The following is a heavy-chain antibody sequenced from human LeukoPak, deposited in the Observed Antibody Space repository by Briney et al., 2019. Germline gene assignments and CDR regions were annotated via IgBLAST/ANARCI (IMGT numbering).Heavy chain of an antibody. D-gene: IGHD1-26*01. CDR1: GYTLTELS. CDR2: FDPEDGET. CDR3: ATRVGATDYFDY. J-gene: IGHJ4*02. Sequence: ASVKVSCKVSGYTLTELSMHWVRQAPGKGLGWMGGFDPEDGETIYAQKFQGRVTMTEDTSTDTAYKELSSLRSEDTAVYYCATRVGATDYFDYWGQGTLVTVSS. V-gene: IGHV1-24*01.